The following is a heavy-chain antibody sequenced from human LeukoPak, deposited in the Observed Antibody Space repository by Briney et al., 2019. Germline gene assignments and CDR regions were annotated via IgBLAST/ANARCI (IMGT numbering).Heavy chain of an antibody. J-gene: IGHJ3*02. Sequence: SETLSLTCAVYGGSFSGYYWSWIRQPPGKGLEWIGEIVHSGNTKYNPSLKSRVTISVDTSKNQFSLNQTSVTAADTAVYYCARFGSSTWYKGAFDIWGQGTMVTVAS. CDR2: IVHSGNT. CDR3: ARFGSSTWYKGAFDI. V-gene: IGHV4-34*12. D-gene: IGHD1-1*01. CDR1: GGSFSGYY.